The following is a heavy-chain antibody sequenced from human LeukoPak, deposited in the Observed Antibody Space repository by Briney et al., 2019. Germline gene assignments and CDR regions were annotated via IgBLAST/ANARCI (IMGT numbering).Heavy chain of an antibody. CDR2: IKQDGSEK. J-gene: IGHJ6*03. Sequence: AGGSLRLSCAGSGFTFSNYWMSWVRQAPGKGLEWVANIKQDGSEKNYVDSVKGRFTISRDNAKNSLYLQMNSLRADDTAVYYCARRTAMVTVYYYYYMDAWGKGTTVTVSS. CDR3: ARRTAMVTVYYYYYMDA. CDR1: GFTFSNYW. D-gene: IGHD5-18*01. V-gene: IGHV3-7*01.